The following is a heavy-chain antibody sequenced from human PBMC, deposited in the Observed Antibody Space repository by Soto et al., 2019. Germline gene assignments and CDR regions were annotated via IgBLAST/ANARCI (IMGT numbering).Heavy chain of an antibody. CDR1: GFTFSSCT. D-gene: IGHD2-15*01. CDR3: SGCSGGACHQNYGMDV. J-gene: IGHJ6*02. V-gene: IGHV3-21*01. CDR2: ISPSTSHI. Sequence: EVHLVESGGGLVKPGGSLRLSCAVSGFTFSSCTMNWVRQAPGKGLEWVSSISPSTSHIYYADSVKGRFTISRDHAKYSLFLKMNSLRAEDTAVYYCSGCSGGACHQNYGMDVWGQGTTVTVSS.